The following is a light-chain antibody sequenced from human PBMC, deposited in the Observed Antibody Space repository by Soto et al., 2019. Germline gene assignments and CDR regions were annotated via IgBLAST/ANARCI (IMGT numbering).Light chain of an antibody. CDR3: QQYGNSPRS. CDR2: GAS. J-gene: IGKJ1*01. Sequence: IVLTQSAGTLSLSPGEIDTLSCRASQTVTSSFLAWYQQKPGQAPRLLISGASNRATDIPDRFSGSGSGTDFTLVISRVGPEDSAVYYCQQYGNSPRSFGQGTKVDIK. CDR1: QTVTSSF. V-gene: IGKV3-20*01.